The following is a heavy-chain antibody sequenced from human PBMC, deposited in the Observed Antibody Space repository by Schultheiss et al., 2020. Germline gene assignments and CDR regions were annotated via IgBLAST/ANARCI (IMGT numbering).Heavy chain of an antibody. CDR1: GFTFSSYA. CDR2: ISGSGGST. CDR3: ARSQSIAAAGDYYYYYGMDV. D-gene: IGHD6-13*01. V-gene: IGHV3-23*01. J-gene: IGHJ6*02. Sequence: GGSLRLSCAASGFTFSSYAMSWVRQAPGKGLEWVSAISGSGGSTYYADSVKGRFTISRDNSKNTLYLQMNSLRAEDTAVYYCARSQSIAAAGDYYYYYGMDVWGQGTTVTVSS.